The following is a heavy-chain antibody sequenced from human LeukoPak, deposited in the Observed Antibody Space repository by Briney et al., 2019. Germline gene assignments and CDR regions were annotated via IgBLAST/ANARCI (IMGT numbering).Heavy chain of an antibody. J-gene: IGHJ4*02. CDR2: IYTSGST. Sequence: SETLSLTCTVSGGSISSGSYYWSWIRQPAGNGLEWIGRIYTSGSTNYNPSLKSRVTISVDTSKNQFSLKLSSVTAADTAVYYCARYSSGWYESYWGQGTLVTVSS. CDR1: GGSISSGSYY. V-gene: IGHV4-61*02. D-gene: IGHD6-19*01. CDR3: ARYSSGWYESY.